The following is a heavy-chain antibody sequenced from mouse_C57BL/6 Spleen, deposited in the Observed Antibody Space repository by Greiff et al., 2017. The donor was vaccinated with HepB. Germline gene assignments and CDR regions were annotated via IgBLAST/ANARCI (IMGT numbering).Heavy chain of an antibody. CDR2: ISDGGSYT. V-gene: IGHV5-4*01. Sequence: EVQLVESGGGLVKPGGSLKLSCAASGFTFSSYAMSWVRQTPEKRLEWVATISDGGSYTYYPDNVQGRFTISRDNAKNNLYLQMSHLKSEDTAMYYCARDHYWGQGTTLTVSS. CDR3: ARDHY. J-gene: IGHJ2*01. CDR1: GFTFSSYA.